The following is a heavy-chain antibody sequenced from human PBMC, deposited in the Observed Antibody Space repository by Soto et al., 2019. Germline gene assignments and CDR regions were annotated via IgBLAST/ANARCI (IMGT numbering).Heavy chain of an antibody. CDR2: ISGSGGST. J-gene: IGHJ4*02. V-gene: IGHV3-23*01. D-gene: IGHD3-22*01. CDR3: AKGRWGYYDSSGYYPIDY. CDR1: GFTFSSYA. Sequence: EVQLLESGGGLVQPGGSLRLSCAASGFTFSSYAMSWVRQAPGEGLEWVSAISGSGGSTYYADSVKGRFTISRDNSKNTLYLQMNSLRAEDTAVYYCAKGRWGYYDSSGYYPIDYWGQGTLVTVSS.